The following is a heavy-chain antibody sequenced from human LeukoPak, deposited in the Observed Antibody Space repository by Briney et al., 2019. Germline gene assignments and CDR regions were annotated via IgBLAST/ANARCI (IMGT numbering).Heavy chain of an antibody. J-gene: IGHJ4*02. CDR1: GGTFSSYA. CDR2: IIPIFGTA. Sequence: ASVKVSCKASGGTFSSYAISWVRQAPGQGLEWMGGIIPIFGTANYAQKFQGRVTITADESTSTAYLELSRLRSDDTAVYYCARGYSSSWLDYWGQGTLVTVSS. CDR3: ARGYSSSWLDY. V-gene: IGHV1-69*13. D-gene: IGHD6-13*01.